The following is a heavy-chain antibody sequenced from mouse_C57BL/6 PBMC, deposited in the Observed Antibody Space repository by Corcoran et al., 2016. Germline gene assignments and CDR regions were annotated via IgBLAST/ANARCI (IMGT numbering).Heavy chain of an antibody. D-gene: IGHD1-1*01. V-gene: IGHV9-3*01. CDR3: ASHYYGSSYWYFDV. CDR2: INTYSGVP. J-gene: IGHJ1*03. Sequence: QIQLVQSGPELKKPGETVKNSCKASGYNFTTYGMSWVKQAPGKGLKWMGWINTYSGVPTYADDFKGRFAFSLETSASTAYLQINNLKNEDTATYFCASHYYGSSYWYFDVWGTGTTVTVSS. CDR1: GYNFTTYG.